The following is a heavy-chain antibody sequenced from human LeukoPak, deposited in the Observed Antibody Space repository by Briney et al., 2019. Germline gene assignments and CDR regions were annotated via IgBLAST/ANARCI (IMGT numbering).Heavy chain of an antibody. CDR1: GFTVSSNY. D-gene: IGHD6-13*01. V-gene: IGHV3-66*04. Sequence: GGSLRLSCAASGFTVSSNYMSWVRQAPGKGLEWVSVIYSGGSTYYADSVKGRFTISRDNSKNTPYLQMNSLRAEDTAVYYCARLFIAAAGTNDYWGQGTLVTVSS. CDR2: IYSGGST. CDR3: ARLFIAAAGTNDY. J-gene: IGHJ4*02.